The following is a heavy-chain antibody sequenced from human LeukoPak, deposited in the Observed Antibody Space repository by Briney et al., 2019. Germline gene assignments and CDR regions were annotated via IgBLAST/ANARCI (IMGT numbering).Heavy chain of an antibody. D-gene: IGHD1-26*01. CDR3: AKHRRDLLFYSLFDY. Sequence: GGSLRLSCAASGFTFNSFAMSWVRQAPGKGLEWVSGISSSGESTYYVDSVKGRFTISRDNSKNTLYLRMSSLRAEDTALYYCAKHRRDLLFYSLFDYWGQGSLVTVSS. V-gene: IGHV3-23*01. J-gene: IGHJ4*02. CDR2: ISSSGEST. CDR1: GFTFNSFA.